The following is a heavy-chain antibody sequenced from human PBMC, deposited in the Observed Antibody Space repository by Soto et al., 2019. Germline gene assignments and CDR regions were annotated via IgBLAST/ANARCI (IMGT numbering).Heavy chain of an antibody. D-gene: IGHD3-22*01. J-gene: IGHJ4*02. CDR1: GGSISSGGYY. CDR3: ARVCPDCSGYPGSDFDY. V-gene: IGHV4-31*03. Sequence: QVQLQESGPGLVKPSQTLSLTCTVSGGSISSGGYYWSWIRQHPGKGLEWIGYIYYSGSTYYNPSLESRVTISVDTSKNQFSLKLSSVTAAAAAVYYCARVCPDCSGYPGSDFDYWGQGTLVTVSS. CDR2: IYYSGST.